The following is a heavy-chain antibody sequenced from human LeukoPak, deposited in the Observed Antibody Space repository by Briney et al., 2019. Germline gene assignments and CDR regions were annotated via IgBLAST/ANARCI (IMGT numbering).Heavy chain of an antibody. CDR1: GFTFDDYA. CDR2: ISRNSGII. V-gene: IGHV3-9*01. D-gene: IGHD6-19*01. J-gene: IGHJ4*02. CDR3: AKGRSVAVAGIDY. Sequence: GGSLRLSCAASGFTFDDYAMHWVRQPPGKGLEWVSGISRNSGIIGNADSVKGRFTISRDNAKNSLYLQMNSLRAEDTALYYCAKGRSVAVAGIDYWGQGTLVTVSS.